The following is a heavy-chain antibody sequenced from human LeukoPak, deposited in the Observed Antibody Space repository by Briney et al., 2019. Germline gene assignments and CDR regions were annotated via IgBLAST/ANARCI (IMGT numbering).Heavy chain of an antibody. CDR3: ARGPPPARLGGNGVIMDY. J-gene: IGHJ4*02. Sequence: ASVKVSCKASGYSFTGYYLHWVRQAPGQGLEWMGWINPDSGATNHAQKFQGRVTLTSDTSINTAYMDLTRLTSDDTAVYYCARGPPPARLGGNGVIMDYWGQGTLVTVSS. D-gene: IGHD3-10*01. V-gene: IGHV1-2*02. CDR1: GYSFTGYY. CDR2: INPDSGAT.